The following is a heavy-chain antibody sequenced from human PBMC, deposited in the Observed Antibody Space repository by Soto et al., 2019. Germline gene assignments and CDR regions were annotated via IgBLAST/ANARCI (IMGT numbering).Heavy chain of an antibody. J-gene: IGHJ4*02. D-gene: IGHD3-3*01. CDR2: IDPSDSYT. V-gene: IGHV5-10-1*01. Sequence: GASLKSSGKGCGYSLTSYWISWVRQMHGKGLEWIGRIDPSDSYTNYSPSFQGHVTISADKSISTAYLQWSSLKASDTAMYYCARVFGATNYDFWSGYPCHWGQGTLVTVYS. CDR1: GYSLTSYW. CDR3: ARVFGATNYDFWSGYPCH.